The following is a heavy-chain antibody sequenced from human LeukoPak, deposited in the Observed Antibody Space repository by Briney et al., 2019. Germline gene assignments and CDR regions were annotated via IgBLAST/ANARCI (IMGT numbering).Heavy chain of an antibody. D-gene: IGHD1-14*01. Sequence: PGGSLRLSCAASGFTFISSWWNWVRQAPGKGLEWVAGMNYDGSEGYYVDSVKGRFNISRDNANDSLFLQMDSLRAEDTALYYCARDKGYKTFDYWGQGTLVTVSS. V-gene: IGHV3-7*01. J-gene: IGHJ4*02. CDR3: ARDKGYKTFDY. CDR2: MNYDGSEG. CDR1: GFTFISSW.